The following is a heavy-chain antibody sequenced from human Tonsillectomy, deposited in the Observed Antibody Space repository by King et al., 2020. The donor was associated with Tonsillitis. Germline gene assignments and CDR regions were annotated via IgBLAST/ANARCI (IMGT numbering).Heavy chain of an antibody. CDR1: GFTFSSYG. Sequence: VQLVESGGGVVQPGGSLRLSCAASGFTFSSYGMHWVRQAPGKGLEWVAFIRYDGSNKYYADSVKGRFTISRDNSKNTLYLQMNSLRAEDTAVYYCAKDTDHKNYYGSGSYYDSFDYWGQGTRVTVSS. J-gene: IGHJ4*02. CDR2: IRYDGSNK. CDR3: AKDTDHKNYYGSGSYYDSFDY. V-gene: IGHV3-30*02. D-gene: IGHD3-10*01.